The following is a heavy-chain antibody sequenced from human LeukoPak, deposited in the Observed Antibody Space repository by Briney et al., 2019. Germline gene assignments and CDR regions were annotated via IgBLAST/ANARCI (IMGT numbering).Heavy chain of an antibody. J-gene: IGHJ6*02. V-gene: IGHV3-15*04. CDR2: TVSEIDGGTT. Sequence: GGSLRLSCAASGFTFNYAWMSWVRQVPGKGLEWVGQTVSEIDGGTTDYAAPVKGRFTISRDDSKSTLYLQMNSLKIEDTAVYHCTTDEDWNYARKDVWGQGATVIVSS. CDR3: TTDEDWNYARKDV. CDR1: GFTFNYAW. D-gene: IGHD1-7*01.